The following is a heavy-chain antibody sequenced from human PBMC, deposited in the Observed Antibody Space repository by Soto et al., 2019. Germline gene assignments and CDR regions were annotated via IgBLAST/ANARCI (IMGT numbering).Heavy chain of an antibody. D-gene: IGHD3-3*01. Sequence: SVKVSCKASGGTFSSYAISWVRQAPGQGLEWMGGIIPIFGTANYAQKFQGRVTITADESTSTAYMELSSLRSEDTAVYYCARAFGYYDFWSCYQKAYYYGMDVWGQGTTVTVSS. CDR2: IIPIFGTA. V-gene: IGHV1-69*13. CDR1: GGTFSSYA. J-gene: IGHJ6*02. CDR3: ARAFGYYDFWSCYQKAYYYGMDV.